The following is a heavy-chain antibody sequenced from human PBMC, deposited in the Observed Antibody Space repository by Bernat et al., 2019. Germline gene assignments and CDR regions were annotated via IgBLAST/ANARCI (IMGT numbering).Heavy chain of an antibody. Sequence: EVQLVESGGGLVQPGGSLRLSCAASGFTFSSYSMNWVRQAPGKGLEWVSYISSISTIYYADSVKGRFTISTDNAKNSLYLQLNSLRAEDTAVYYCARALGALSASFRDYFDYWGQGTLVTVSS. V-gene: IGHV3-48*01. CDR3: ARALGALSASFRDYFDY. J-gene: IGHJ4*02. D-gene: IGHD2-2*01. CDR1: GFTFSSYS. CDR2: ISSISTI.